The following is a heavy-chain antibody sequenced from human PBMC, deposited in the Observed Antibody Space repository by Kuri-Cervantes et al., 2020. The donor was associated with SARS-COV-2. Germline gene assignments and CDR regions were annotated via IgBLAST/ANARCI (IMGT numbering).Heavy chain of an antibody. J-gene: IGHJ4*02. CDR3: AHRDFWSGSYDY. CDR2: IYWDDDK. D-gene: IGHD3-3*01. V-gene: IGHV2-5*05. Sequence: SGPTLVKPTQTLTLTCTFSGFSLTASGVGVGWIRQPPGKALEWLALIYWDDDKRYGPSLKSRLTISKDTSTNQVVLTMSNMDPVDTAAYYCAHRDFWSGSYDYWGQGTLVTVSS. CDR1: GFSLTASGVG.